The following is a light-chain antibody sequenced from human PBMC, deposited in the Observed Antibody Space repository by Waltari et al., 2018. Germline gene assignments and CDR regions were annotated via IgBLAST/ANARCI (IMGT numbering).Light chain of an antibody. CDR1: SSNIGINY. J-gene: IGLJ2*01. V-gene: IGLV1-47*01. CDR2: RNN. CDR3: ASWDDSLRGVL. Sequence: QSVLTQPPSASETPGQRVTISCSGSSSNIGINYVYWYQQFPGTAPKLLIYRNNQRPVGVPDRFSGSKSGTSASLAIRGLRSEDEADYYCASWDDSLRGVLFGGGTKLTVL.